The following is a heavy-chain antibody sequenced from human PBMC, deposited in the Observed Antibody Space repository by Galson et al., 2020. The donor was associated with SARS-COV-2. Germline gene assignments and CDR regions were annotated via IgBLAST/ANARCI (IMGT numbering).Heavy chain of an antibody. V-gene: IGHV3-48*02. J-gene: IGHJ6*02. CDR3: ARASPGLDV. Sequence: GSLRLSCAASGFDFSSFAMNWVRQARGRGLEWISYISTGSTSIFYADSVKGRFTISRDSARNSLFLQMNGLRDEDTAVYYCARASPGLDVWGQGTTVIVSS. CDR1: GFDFSSFA. CDR2: ISTGSTSI.